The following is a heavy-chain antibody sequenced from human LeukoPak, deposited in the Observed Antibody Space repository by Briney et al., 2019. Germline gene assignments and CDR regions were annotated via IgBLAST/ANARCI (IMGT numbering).Heavy chain of an antibody. D-gene: IGHD6-19*01. V-gene: IGHV3-48*03. CDR3: AREIVSAVAGNFDY. J-gene: IGHJ4*02. Sequence: PEGSLRLSCAASGFTFSSYEMNWVRQAPGKGLEWVSYISNSDNTRTYADSVKGRFTISRDNAKNSLYLDMNSLRAEDTAVYYCAREIVSAVAGNFDYWGQGTLVTVSS. CDR2: ISNSDNTR. CDR1: GFTFSSYE.